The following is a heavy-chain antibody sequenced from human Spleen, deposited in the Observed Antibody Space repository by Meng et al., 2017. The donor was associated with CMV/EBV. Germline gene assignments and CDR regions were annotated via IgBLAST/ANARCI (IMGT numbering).Heavy chain of an antibody. CDR3: ASELR. V-gene: IGHV3-33*01. J-gene: IGHJ4*02. Sequence: PGRSLRLSCAASGFIFRSYGMHWVRQTPGKGLEWVAVIWYDGSNKYYADSVKGRFTISRDNSKNMLYLQMNSLRVEDTALYYCASELRWGQGTLVTVSS. CDR2: IWYDGSNK. CDR1: GFIFRSYG.